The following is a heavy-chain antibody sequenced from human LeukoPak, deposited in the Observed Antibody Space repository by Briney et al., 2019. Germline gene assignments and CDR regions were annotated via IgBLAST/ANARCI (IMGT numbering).Heavy chain of an antibody. CDR2: IRSKANSYAT. Sequence: GGSLRLSCAASGFTFSGSAMHWVRPASGNGLEWVGRIRSKANSYATTYAASVKGRFTISRDDSKNTAYLQMNSLKTEDTAVYYCTREVVIFYYYYMDVWGTGTTVTVSS. D-gene: IGHD3-22*01. V-gene: IGHV3-73*01. CDR1: GFTFSGSA. J-gene: IGHJ6*03. CDR3: TREVVIFYYYYMDV.